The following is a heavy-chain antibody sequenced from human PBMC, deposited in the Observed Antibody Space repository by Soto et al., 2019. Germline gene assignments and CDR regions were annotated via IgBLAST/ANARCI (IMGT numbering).Heavy chain of an antibody. CDR2: INPSGGST. J-gene: IGHJ4*02. CDR1: GYTFTSYY. V-gene: IGHV1-46*01. Sequence: QVQLVQSGAEVKKPGASVKVSCKASGYTFTSYYMHWVRQAPGQGLEWMGIINPSGGSTSYAQKFQGRVTMTRDTSASTVYMELSSLRSEDTAVYYCARAETYYDFWSGYDYWGQGTLVTVSS. D-gene: IGHD3-3*01. CDR3: ARAETYYDFWSGYDY.